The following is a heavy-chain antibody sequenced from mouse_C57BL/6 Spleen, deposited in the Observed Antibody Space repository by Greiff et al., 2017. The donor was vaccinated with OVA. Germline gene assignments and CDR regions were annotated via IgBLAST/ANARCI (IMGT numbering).Heavy chain of an antibody. D-gene: IGHD2-1*01. CDR3: ARDGSTMGNFDY. V-gene: IGHV1-80*01. CDR1: GYAFSSYW. CDR2: IYPGDGDT. J-gene: IGHJ2*01. Sequence: VMLQQSGAELVKPGASVKISCKASGYAFSSYWMNWVKQRPGKGLEWIGQIYPGDGDTNYNGKFKGKATLTADKSSSTAYMQLSSLTSEDSAVYFCARDGSTMGNFDYWGQGTTLTVSS.